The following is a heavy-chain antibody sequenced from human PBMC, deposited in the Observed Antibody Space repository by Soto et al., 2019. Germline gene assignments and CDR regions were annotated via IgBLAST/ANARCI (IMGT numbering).Heavy chain of an antibody. CDR2: IYYSGST. CDR3: ARDIVATIGAFDI. D-gene: IGHD5-12*01. J-gene: IGHJ3*02. CDR1: GGSISSYY. V-gene: IGHV4-59*01. Sequence: SETLSLTCTVSGGSISSYYWSWIRQPPGKGLEWIGYIYYSGSTDYNPSLKSRVTISVDTSKNQFSLKLSSVTAADTAVYYCARDIVATIGAFDIWCQGTMVTVSS.